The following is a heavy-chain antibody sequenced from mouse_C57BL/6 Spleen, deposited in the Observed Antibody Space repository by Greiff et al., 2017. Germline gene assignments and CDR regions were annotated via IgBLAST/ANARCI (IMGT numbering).Heavy chain of an antibody. CDR2: ISSGGSYT. J-gene: IGHJ4*01. CDR1: GFTFSSYG. V-gene: IGHV5-6*01. D-gene: IGHD1-1*01. CDR3: ARRSSYANYAMDY. Sequence: VQGVESGGDLVKPGGSLKLSCAASGFTFSSYGMSWVRQTPDKRLEWVATISSGGSYTYYPDSVKGRFTISRDNAKNTLYLQMSSVKSEDTAMYYCARRSSYANYAMDYWGQGTSVTVSS.